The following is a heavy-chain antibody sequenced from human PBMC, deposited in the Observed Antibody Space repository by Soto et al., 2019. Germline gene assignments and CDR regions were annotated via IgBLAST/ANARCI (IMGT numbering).Heavy chain of an antibody. CDR1: GFTFSSYA. CDR3: AKGYYYASGSYYPSYYYYYYYMDV. D-gene: IGHD3-10*01. Sequence: GGSLRLSCAASGFTFSSYAMSWVRQAPGKGLEWVSAITGTGGNAYYADSVKGRFTISRDNSKNTLYLQMNSLGAEDTAVYYCAKGYYYASGSYYPSYYYYYYYMDVWGKGTTVTVSS. CDR2: ITGTGGNA. J-gene: IGHJ6*03. V-gene: IGHV3-23*01.